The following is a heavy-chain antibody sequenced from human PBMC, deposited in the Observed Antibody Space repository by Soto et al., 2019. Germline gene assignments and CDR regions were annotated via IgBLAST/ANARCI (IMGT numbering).Heavy chain of an antibody. Sequence: QVQLQQWGAGLLKPSETLSLTCAVYGGSFSGYYWSWIRQPPGKGLEWIGEINHSGSTNYNPSLKSRVTISVDTSKNQFSLKLSSVTAADTAAYYCARTPYCSGGSCYSQGFDYWGQGTLVTVSS. V-gene: IGHV4-34*01. CDR2: INHSGST. J-gene: IGHJ4*02. CDR1: GGSFSGYY. D-gene: IGHD2-15*01. CDR3: ARTPYCSGGSCYSQGFDY.